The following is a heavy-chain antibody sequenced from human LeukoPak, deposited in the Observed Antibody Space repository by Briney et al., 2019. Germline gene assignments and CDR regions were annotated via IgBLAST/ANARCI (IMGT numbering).Heavy chain of an antibody. D-gene: IGHD3-22*01. V-gene: IGHV1-69*13. J-gene: IGHJ4*02. CDR3: ARGYYDSSGYYYYGRY. CDR1: GYTFTSYG. CDR2: IIPIFGTA. Sequence: ASVKVSCKASGYTFTSYGISWVRQAPGQGLEWMGGIIPIFGTANYAQKFQGRVTITADESTSTAYMELSSLRSEDTAVYYCARGYYDSSGYYYYGRYWGQGTLVTVSS.